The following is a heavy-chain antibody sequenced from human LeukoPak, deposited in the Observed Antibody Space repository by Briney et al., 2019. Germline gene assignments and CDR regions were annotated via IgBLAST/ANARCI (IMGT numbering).Heavy chain of an antibody. J-gene: IGHJ4*02. Sequence: SETLSLTCAVYGGSFSGYYWSWIRQPPGKGLEWIGEINHSGSTNYNPSLKSRVTISVDTSKNQFSLKLSSATAADTAVYYCARGRFRIMTHWGQGTLVTVSS. D-gene: IGHD3-16*01. CDR1: GGSFSGYY. CDR2: INHSGST. CDR3: ARGRFRIMTH. V-gene: IGHV4-34*01.